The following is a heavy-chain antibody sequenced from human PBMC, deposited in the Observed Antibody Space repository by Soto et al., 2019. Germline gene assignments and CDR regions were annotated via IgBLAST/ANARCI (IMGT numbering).Heavy chain of an antibody. CDR2: IIPIFGTA. D-gene: IGHD1-26*01. J-gene: IGHJ4*02. Sequence: QVQLVQSGAEVKKPGSSVKVSCKASGGTFSSYSINWVRQAPGQGLEWMGEIIPIFGTANYEQKFKGRGTITAGESTSTAYMELSSMRSEDTAVYYCARDGGRHSGGIDYWGQGTLVTVSS. CDR3: ARDGGRHSGGIDY. CDR1: GGTFSSYS. V-gene: IGHV1-69*01.